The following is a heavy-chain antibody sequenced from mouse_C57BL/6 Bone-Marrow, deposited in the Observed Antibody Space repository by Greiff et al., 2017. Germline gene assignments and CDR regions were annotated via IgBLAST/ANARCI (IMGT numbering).Heavy chain of an antibody. D-gene: IGHD1-1*01. CDR1: GYTFTSYW. V-gene: IGHV1-69*01. J-gene: IGHJ1*03. CDR3: ARDYGSSYDWYFDV. CDR2: IDPSDSYT. Sequence: QVQLQQPGAELVMPGASVKLSCKASGYTFTSYWMHWVKQRPGQGLEWIGEIDPSDSYTNNNQKFKGKSTLTVDKSSSTAYMQLSSLTSEDSAVYYCARDYGSSYDWYFDVWGTGTTVTVSS.